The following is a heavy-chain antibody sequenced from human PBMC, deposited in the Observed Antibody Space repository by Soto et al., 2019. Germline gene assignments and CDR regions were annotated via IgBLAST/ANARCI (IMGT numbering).Heavy chain of an antibody. CDR2: IWHDGSNK. CDR1: GFTFNNYG. CDR3: TRAAIRGELLDY. D-gene: IGHD1-26*01. Sequence: PGGSLRLSCAAPGFTFNNYGMHWVRQAPGKGLEWVALIWHDGSNKVYADSVKGRFTISRDNSNNTLNLQMNSLRVEDTAVYYCTRAAIRGELLDYWGQGTQVTVSS. V-gene: IGHV3-33*01. J-gene: IGHJ4*02.